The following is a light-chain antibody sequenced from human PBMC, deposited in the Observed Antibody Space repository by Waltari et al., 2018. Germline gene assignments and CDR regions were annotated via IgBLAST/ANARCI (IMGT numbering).Light chain of an antibody. CDR2: AAS. V-gene: IGKV1-8*01. CDR3: QQYYSYPHT. J-gene: IGKJ5*01. Sequence: AIRMTQSPSSFSASTGDRVTITCRASQGISSYLVWYQQKPGKAPKLLIYAASTLQSGVPSRFSGSGSGTDFTLTISCLQSEDFATYYCQQYYSYPHTFGQGTRLEIK. CDR1: QGISSY.